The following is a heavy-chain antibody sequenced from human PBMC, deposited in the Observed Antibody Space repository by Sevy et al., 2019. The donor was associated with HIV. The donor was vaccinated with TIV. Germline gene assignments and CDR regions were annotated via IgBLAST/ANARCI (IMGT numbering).Heavy chain of an antibody. CDR3: AKDILGWAFDY. J-gene: IGHJ4*01. Sequence: GGSLRLSCAASGFGLNGNAMSWVRQAPGKGLEWVAAIHGRDDTTHYGDSVKGRFTISRDSFKNILYLQMDSLRVEDTAVYYCAKDILGWAFDYWGHGTLVTVSS. CDR2: IHGRDDTT. D-gene: IGHD3-3*01. V-gene: IGHV3-23*01. CDR1: GFGLNGNA.